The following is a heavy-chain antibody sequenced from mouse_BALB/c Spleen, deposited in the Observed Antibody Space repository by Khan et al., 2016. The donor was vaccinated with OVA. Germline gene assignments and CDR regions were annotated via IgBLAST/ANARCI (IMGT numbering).Heavy chain of an antibody. V-gene: IGHV1-84*02. D-gene: IGHD1-1*01. CDR1: GYIFTDYY. CDR2: IYPGSGNT. CDR3: ARGNYYGSTSWFGY. Sequence: VQLQESGPELVKPGASVKISCKASGYIFTDYYINWVRQKPGQGLEWIGWIYPGSGNTKYNENFKDKATLTVDTSSSTAFMQLSSLTSEDTAVYFCARGNYYGSTSWFGYWGQVTLVTVST. J-gene: IGHJ3*01.